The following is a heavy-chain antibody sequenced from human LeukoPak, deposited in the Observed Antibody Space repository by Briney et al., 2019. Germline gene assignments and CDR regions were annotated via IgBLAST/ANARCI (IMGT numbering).Heavy chain of an antibody. V-gene: IGHV1-8*01. CDR1: VYTFTSYD. CDR2: MNPNSGNT. Sequence: ASVKVSCKASVYTFTSYDINWVRQATGQGLEWMGWMNPNSGNTGYAQKFQGRVTMTRNTSISTAYMELSRLRSDDTAVYYCARTYYDILTGYSLYYYYYYGMDVWGQGTTVTVSS. D-gene: IGHD3-9*01. J-gene: IGHJ6*02. CDR3: ARTYYDILTGYSLYYYYYYGMDV.